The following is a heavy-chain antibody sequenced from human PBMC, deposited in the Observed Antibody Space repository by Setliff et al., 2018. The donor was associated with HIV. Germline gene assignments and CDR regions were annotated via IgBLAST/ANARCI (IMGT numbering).Heavy chain of an antibody. Sequence: GGSLRLSCAASGFTFSDVWVNWARQAPGRGLEWVGRIKNRPAGGTTEYAAPVKGRFTISRDDSKNMAYLQMNSLKIEDTALYFCSINSPLSSWGQGTLVTVSS. D-gene: IGHD6-6*01. CDR1: GFTFSDVW. CDR3: SINSPLSS. CDR2: IKNRPAGGTT. J-gene: IGHJ4*02. V-gene: IGHV3-15*01.